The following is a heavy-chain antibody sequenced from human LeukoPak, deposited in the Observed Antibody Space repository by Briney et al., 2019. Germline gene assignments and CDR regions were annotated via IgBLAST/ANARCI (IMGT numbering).Heavy chain of an antibody. J-gene: IGHJ3*02. V-gene: IGHV3-23*01. D-gene: IGHD3-10*02. CDR1: GFTFSAYA. CDR2: ISASAGST. CDR3: AKDSPMSQDTDAFDI. Sequence: GGSLRLSCAASGFTFSAYAMHWVRQTPGRGLEWVAAISASAGSTYYADSVKGRFTISRDNSKNTLYLQMNSLRAEDTAVYYCAKDSPMSQDTDAFDIWGQGTMVTVSS.